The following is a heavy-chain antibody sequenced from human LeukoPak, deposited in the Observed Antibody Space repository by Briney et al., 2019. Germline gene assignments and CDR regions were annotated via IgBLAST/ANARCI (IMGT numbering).Heavy chain of an antibody. CDR3: ARSGRSIAAAGTWVY. D-gene: IGHD6-13*01. V-gene: IGHV3-30*03. CDR1: GFTFSGYG. Sequence: GGSLRLSCAASGFTFSGYGMHWVRQAPGKGLEWVALISYDGSNKYYADSVKGRFTISRDNSKNTLYLQMNSLRAEDTAVYYCARSGRSIAAAGTWVYWGQGTLVTVSS. J-gene: IGHJ4*02. CDR2: ISYDGSNK.